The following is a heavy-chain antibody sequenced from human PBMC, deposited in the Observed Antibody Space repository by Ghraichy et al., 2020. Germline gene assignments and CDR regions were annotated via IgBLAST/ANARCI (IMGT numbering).Heavy chain of an antibody. CDR2: IYYSGST. J-gene: IGHJ2*01. Sequence: GSLRLSCTVSGGSISSYYWSWIRQPPGKGLEWIGYIYYSGSTNYNPSLKSRVTISVDTSKNQFSLKLSSVTAADTALYYCASHSSGSSYWYFDLWGRGTLVTVSS. V-gene: IGHV4-59*08. D-gene: IGHD3-22*01. CDR1: GGSISSYY. CDR3: ASHSSGSSYWYFDL.